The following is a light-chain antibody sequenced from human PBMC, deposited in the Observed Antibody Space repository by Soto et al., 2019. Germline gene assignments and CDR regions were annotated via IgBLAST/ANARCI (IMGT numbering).Light chain of an antibody. J-gene: IGLJ1*01. CDR3: LSHAGTAYV. V-gene: IGLV2-8*01. CDR1: SSDVGGYDY. CDR2: EVT. Sequence: QSVLTQPPSASGSPGQSVTISCTGTSSDVGGYDYVSWYQQYPGKTTKLMIFEVTKRPSGVPDRFSGSKSGNTASLTVSGLQAEDEADYYCLSHAGTAYVFGTGTKVTVL.